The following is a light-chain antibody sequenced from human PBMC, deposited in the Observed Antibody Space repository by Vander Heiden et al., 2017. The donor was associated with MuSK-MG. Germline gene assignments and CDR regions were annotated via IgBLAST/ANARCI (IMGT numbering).Light chain of an antibody. CDR2: STS. J-gene: IGKJ2*01. CDR3: QQSDNTPYT. Sequence: DIQMTQSPSSLSASVGDRVTITCRASQTISTFLNWYQQKPGQVPKILIYSTSNLQSGVPSRFSGSGSGTDFTLTISRLQPEDFATYFCQQSDNTPYTFDQGTKVEIK. CDR1: QTISTF. V-gene: IGKV1-39*01.